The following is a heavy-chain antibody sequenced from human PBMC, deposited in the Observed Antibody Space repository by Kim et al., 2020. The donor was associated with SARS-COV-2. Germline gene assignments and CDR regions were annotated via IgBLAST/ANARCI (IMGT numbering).Heavy chain of an antibody. Sequence: SETLSLTCTVSGGSISSSSYYWGWIRQPPGKGLEWIGSIYYSGSTYYNPSLKSRVTISVDTSKNQFSLKLSSVTAADTAVYYCARHGEGYCTNGVCYRPHLVWFDPWGQGTLVTVSS. J-gene: IGHJ5*02. CDR1: GGSISSSSYY. CDR2: IYYSGST. CDR3: ARHGEGYCTNGVCYRPHLVWFDP. D-gene: IGHD2-8*01. V-gene: IGHV4-39*01.